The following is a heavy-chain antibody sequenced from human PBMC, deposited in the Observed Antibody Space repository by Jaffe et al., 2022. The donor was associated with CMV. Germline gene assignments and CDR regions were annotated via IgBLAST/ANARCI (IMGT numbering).Heavy chain of an antibody. V-gene: IGHV3-21*01. D-gene: IGHD4-4*01. CDR1: GFTFSSYS. CDR2: ISSSSSYI. J-gene: IGHJ5*02. Sequence: EVQLVESGGGLVKPGGSLRLSCAASGFTFSSYSMNWVRQAPGKGLEWVSSISSSSSYIYYADSVKGRFTISRDNAKNSLYLQMNSLRAEDTAVYYCARDPYELSNYHWFDPWGQGTLVTVSS. CDR3: ARDPYELSNYHWFDP.